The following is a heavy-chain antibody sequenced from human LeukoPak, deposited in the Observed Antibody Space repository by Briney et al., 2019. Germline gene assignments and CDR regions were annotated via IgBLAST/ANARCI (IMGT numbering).Heavy chain of an antibody. J-gene: IGHJ6*04. D-gene: IGHD3-10*01. Sequence: GGSLRLSCAASGFTFSDYYMSWIRQAPGKGLEWVSYISSSSSYTNYADSVKGRFTISRENAKNSLYLQMNSLRAEDTAVYYCARWERGVKYGMDVWGKGTTVTVSS. V-gene: IGHV3-11*06. CDR1: GFTFSDYY. CDR2: ISSSSSYT. CDR3: ARWERGVKYGMDV.